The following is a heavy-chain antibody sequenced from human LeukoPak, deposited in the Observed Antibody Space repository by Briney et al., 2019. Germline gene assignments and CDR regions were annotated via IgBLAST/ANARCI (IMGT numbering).Heavy chain of an antibody. D-gene: IGHD6-13*01. J-gene: IGHJ4*02. CDR2: ISGSGGST. CDR1: GFTFSSYA. Sequence: PGGSLRLSCAASGFTFSSYAMSWVRQAPGKGLEWVSAISGSGGSTYYADSVKGRFTISRDNSKNTLFLQMNSLKIDDTAVYYCTRKQLVFDCWGQGTLVTVSS. V-gene: IGHV3-23*01. CDR3: TRKQLVFDC.